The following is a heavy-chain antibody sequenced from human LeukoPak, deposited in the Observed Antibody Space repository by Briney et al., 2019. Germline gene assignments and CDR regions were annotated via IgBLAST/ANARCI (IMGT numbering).Heavy chain of an antibody. V-gene: IGHV4-39*02. Sequence: SETLSLTCSGSDASINNWNYYWGWIRQTPGKGLEWIGSFYFGGTAYYNPSLKSRVTISVDTSKNHFSLNLTSVTAADTAVYYCARWNYDSSGYLDYWGQGTLVTVSS. J-gene: IGHJ4*02. CDR3: ARWNYDSSGYLDY. CDR2: FYFGGTA. D-gene: IGHD3-22*01. CDR1: DASINNWNYY.